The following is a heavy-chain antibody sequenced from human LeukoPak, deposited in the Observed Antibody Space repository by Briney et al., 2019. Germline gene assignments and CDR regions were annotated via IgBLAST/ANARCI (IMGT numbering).Heavy chain of an antibody. D-gene: IGHD2-2*01. CDR3: ARSPIVVVPAAMRGDAFDI. V-gene: IGHV4-39*07. CDR2: IYYSGST. J-gene: IGHJ3*02. Sequence: PSETLSLTCTVSGGSISSSSYYWGWIRQPPGKGLEWIGSIYYSGSTYYNPSLKSRVTISVDTSKNQFSLKLSSVTAADTAVYYCARSPIVVVPAAMRGDAFDIWGQGTMVTVSS. CDR1: GGSISSSSYY.